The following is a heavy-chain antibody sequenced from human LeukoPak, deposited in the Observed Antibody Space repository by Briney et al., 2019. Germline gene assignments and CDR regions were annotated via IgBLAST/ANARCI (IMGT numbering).Heavy chain of an antibody. CDR1: GFTFSDYA. CDR2: ISGSDGGA. CDR3: AKNVALGYCSSTSCPIDP. D-gene: IGHD2-2*01. Sequence: GGSLRLSCAASGFTFSDYAMNWVRQAPGKGLEWVSAISGSDGGAHYSDSVKGRFTISRDNSKNPLFLQMSSLRAEDTAIYYCAKNVALGYCSSTSCPIDPWGQGTLVTVSS. J-gene: IGHJ5*02. V-gene: IGHV3-23*01.